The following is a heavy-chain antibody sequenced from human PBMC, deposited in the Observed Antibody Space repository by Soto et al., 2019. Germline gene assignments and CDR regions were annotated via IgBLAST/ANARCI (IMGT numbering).Heavy chain of an antibody. Sequence: EVQLVESGGGLVQPGGSLRLSCAASGFTFSDHYMDWVRQAPGKGLEWVGRTRNKANSYTTEYAASVKGRFTISRDDSKNSLDLQMNSLKTEDTAVYYCARGGAGSLRFFGGYWDYYYGMDVWGQGTTVTVSS. D-gene: IGHD3-3*01. CDR2: TRNKANSYTT. V-gene: IGHV3-72*01. CDR1: GFTFSDHY. J-gene: IGHJ6*02. CDR3: ARGGAGSLRFFGGYWDYYYGMDV.